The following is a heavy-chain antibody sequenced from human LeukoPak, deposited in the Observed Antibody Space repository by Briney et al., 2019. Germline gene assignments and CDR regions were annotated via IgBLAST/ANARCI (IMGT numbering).Heavy chain of an antibody. CDR2: ISAYNGNT. J-gene: IGHJ5*02. CDR1: GYTFTSYG. D-gene: IGHD4-17*01. V-gene: IGHV1-18*01. Sequence: GASVKVSCKASGYTFTSYGISWVRQAPGQGLEWMGWISAYNGNTNYAQKLQGRVTITADESTSTAYMELSSLRSEDTAVYYCARDFFYGDYVLNWFDPWGQGTLVTVSS. CDR3: ARDFFYGDYVLNWFDP.